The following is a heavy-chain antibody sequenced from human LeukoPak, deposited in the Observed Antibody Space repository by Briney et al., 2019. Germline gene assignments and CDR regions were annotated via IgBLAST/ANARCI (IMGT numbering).Heavy chain of an antibody. J-gene: IGHJ6*03. V-gene: IGHV6-1*01. CDR3: ARDSTVPLGYYYYYMDV. CDR2: TYYRSKWYN. Sequence: SQTLSLTCAISGDSVSSNSAAWNWIRQSPSRGLEWLGRTYYRSKWYNDYAVSVKSRITINPDTSKNQFSLQLNSVTPEDTAVYYCARDSTVPLGYYYYYMDVWGKGTTVTVSS. CDR1: GDSVSSNSAA. D-gene: IGHD1-26*01.